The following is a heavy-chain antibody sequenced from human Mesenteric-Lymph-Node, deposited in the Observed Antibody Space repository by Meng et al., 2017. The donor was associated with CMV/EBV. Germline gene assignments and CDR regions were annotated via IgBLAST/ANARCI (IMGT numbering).Heavy chain of an antibody. CDR2: IYWNDDK. D-gene: IGHD2-8*01. CDR1: GFSLSTSGVG. J-gene: IGHJ4*02. Sequence: CTFSGFSLSTSGVGVCWIRQPPGKALEWLALIYWNDDKRYSPSLKSRLTITKDASKNQVVLTMTNMDPVDTATYYCARRGYEWYFDYWGQGTLVTVSS. CDR3: ARRGYEWYFDY. V-gene: IGHV2-5*01.